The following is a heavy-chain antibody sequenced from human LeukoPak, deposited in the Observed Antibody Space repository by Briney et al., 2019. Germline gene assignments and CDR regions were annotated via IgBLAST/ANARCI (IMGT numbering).Heavy chain of an antibody. D-gene: IGHD2-2*01. CDR1: GGSISGYY. V-gene: IGHV4-59*01. J-gene: IGHJ6*02. CDR3: ARIDCSSTSCRRDYYGMDV. CDR2: LYYMRGA. Sequence: SETLSLTCTVSGGSISGYYWSWSRQPPGKGVEWIGNLYYMRGAWYKSSLKSRVTTSVDTSRNEFSLKLSSVTAADTAVYYCARIDCSSTSCRRDYYGMDVWGQGTTVTVSS.